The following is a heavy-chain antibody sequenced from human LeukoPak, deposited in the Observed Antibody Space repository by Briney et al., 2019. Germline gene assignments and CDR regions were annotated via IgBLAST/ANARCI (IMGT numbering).Heavy chain of an antibody. Sequence: GGSLRLSCAASGFTVSSNYMNWVRQAPGQGLEWVSVIYGGGNIYYADSVKGRFTISRDNSKNNLHLQMNRLRAEDTAVYYCARGASYNYPYCFDYWGQGTLVTVSS. CDR1: GFTVSSNY. J-gene: IGHJ4*02. CDR3: ARGASYNYPYCFDY. CDR2: IYGGGNI. V-gene: IGHV3-53*01. D-gene: IGHD5-24*01.